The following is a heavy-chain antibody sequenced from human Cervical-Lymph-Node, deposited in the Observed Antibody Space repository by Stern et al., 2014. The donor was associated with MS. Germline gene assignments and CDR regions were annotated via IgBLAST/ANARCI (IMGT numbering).Heavy chain of an antibody. CDR1: GYSFTSNW. J-gene: IGHJ4*02. D-gene: IGHD6-19*01. V-gene: IGHV5-51*01. CDR2: IFPLDSDS. CDR3: ARLDSSGWSR. Sequence: VQLVQSGAEMKKVGESLRISCKGSGYSFTSNWIGWVCQLPGGRLEWMGIIFPLDSDSRYRPSFPGPVTISADTAINPAYLRWTSLRTSDTAKYFCARLDSSGWSRWGQGTLVTVSS.